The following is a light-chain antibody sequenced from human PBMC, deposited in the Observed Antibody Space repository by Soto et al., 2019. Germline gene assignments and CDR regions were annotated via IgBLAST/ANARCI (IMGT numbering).Light chain of an antibody. J-gene: IGLJ1*01. CDR2: GNS. Sequence: QSVLTQPPSVSGAPGQRVTISCTGSSSNIGAGYDVHWYQQLPGTAPKLLIYGNSNRPSGVPDRFSGSKSGTSASLAITGLQAEDEADYYCQSYDSSLSGSYVFASGTKATVL. CDR1: SSNIGAGYD. CDR3: QSYDSSLSGSYV. V-gene: IGLV1-40*01.